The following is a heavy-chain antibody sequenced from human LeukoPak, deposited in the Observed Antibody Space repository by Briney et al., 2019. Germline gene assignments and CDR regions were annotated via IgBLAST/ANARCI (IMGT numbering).Heavy chain of an antibody. D-gene: IGHD3-3*01. CDR3: AKVERFLEWLLYRKIDY. V-gene: IGHV3-30-3*01. CDR1: GFTFSSYA. J-gene: IGHJ4*02. CDR2: ISYDGSNK. Sequence: PGGSLRLSCAASGFTFSSYAMHWVRQAPGKGLEWVAVISYDGSNKYYADSVKGRFTISRDNSKNTLYLQMNSLRAEDTAVYYCAKVERFLEWLLYRKIDYWGQGTLVTVSS.